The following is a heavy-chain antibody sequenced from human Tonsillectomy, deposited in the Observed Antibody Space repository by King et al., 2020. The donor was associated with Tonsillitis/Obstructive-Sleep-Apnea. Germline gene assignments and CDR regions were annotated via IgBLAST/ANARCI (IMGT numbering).Heavy chain of an antibody. Sequence: VQLVESGGGVVQPGRSLRLSCAASGFTFSSYGMNWVRQAPGKGLEWVAVIWYDGSNKYYVDSVKGRFTISRDNSKNMLWLHMNSLRAEDTCVYYCARWGAGRCFDYWGQGTLVTVSS. CDR3: ARWGAGRCFDY. CDR1: GFTFSSYG. V-gene: IGHV3-33*01. J-gene: IGHJ4*02. D-gene: IGHD6-19*01. CDR2: IWYDGSNK.